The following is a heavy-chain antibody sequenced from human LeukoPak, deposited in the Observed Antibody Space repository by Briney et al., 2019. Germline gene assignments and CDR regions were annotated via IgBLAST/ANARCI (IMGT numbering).Heavy chain of an antibody. J-gene: IGHJ4*02. CDR3: ARGPGVDFGLDF. CDR1: DASISGFF. CDR2: IYTSGRT. D-gene: IGHD3-10*01. V-gene: IGHV4-4*07. Sequence: SGTLSLTCTVADASISGFFWNWLRQSADKGLEWIGRIYTSGRTEYNPSLETRVTISVDTSKNQVSLRLTSMTAADTAVYYCARGPGVDFGLDFWGQGILVTVSS.